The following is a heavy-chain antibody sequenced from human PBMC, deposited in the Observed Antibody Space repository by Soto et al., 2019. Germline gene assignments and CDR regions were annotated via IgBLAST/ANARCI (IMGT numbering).Heavy chain of an antibody. Sequence: PSETLSLTCAVYGGSFSGYYWSWIRQPPGKGLEWIGEINHSGSTNYNPSLKSRVTISVDTSKNQFSLKLSSVTAADTAVYYCAGSSWAGSWFDPWGQGTLVTVSS. CDR1: GGSFSGYY. CDR2: INHSGST. J-gene: IGHJ5*02. D-gene: IGHD6-13*01. V-gene: IGHV4-34*01. CDR3: AGSSWAGSWFDP.